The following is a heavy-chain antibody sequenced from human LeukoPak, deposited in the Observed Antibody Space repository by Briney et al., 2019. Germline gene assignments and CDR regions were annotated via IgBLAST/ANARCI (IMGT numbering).Heavy chain of an antibody. CDR1: GYTFTSYD. J-gene: IGHJ6*03. V-gene: IGHV1-8*01. D-gene: IGHD6-6*01. CDR2: MNPNSGNT. Sequence: WASVKVSCKASGYTFTSYDISWVRQAPGQGLEWMGWMNPNSGNTDYAQKFKGRVTMTRNTSISTAYMELSSLRSEDTAVYYCAKGIAARPWYYYYYMDVWGKGTTVTVSS. CDR3: AKGIAARPWYYYYYMDV.